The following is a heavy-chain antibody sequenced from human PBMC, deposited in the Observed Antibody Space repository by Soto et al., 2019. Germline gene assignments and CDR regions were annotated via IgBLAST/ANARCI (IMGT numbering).Heavy chain of an antibody. CDR3: ANPIPKTGTTCGF. Sequence: GGSLGRSCLGSGFSSSNFAMAWVRQAPGEWLEWVSAISGSGDDTFYADTMKGRFTISRDNCKDTLYLQINSLRAEDTAVYYCANPIPKTGTTCGFWGQGTLVTVSS. CDR2: ISGSGDDT. V-gene: IGHV3-23*01. D-gene: IGHD1-1*01. CDR1: GFSSSNFA. J-gene: IGHJ4*02.